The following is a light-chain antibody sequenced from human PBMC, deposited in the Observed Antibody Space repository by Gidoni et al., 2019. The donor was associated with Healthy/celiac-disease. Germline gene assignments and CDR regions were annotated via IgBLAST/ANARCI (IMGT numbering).Light chain of an antibody. Sequence: DIQMTQSPSSLSASVGDTVTITCRASQSISSYLHWYQQKPGKAPKLLIYAASSLQSGVPSRFSGSGSGTDFTLTIGSLQPEDFATYYCQQSYSTALVSFGQGTKLEIK. CDR1: QSISSY. CDR3: QQSYSTALVS. J-gene: IGKJ2*03. V-gene: IGKV1-39*01. CDR2: AAS.